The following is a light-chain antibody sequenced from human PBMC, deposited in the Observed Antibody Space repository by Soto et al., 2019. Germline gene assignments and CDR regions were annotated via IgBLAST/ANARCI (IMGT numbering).Light chain of an antibody. CDR3: AAWDDRLSGMV. CDR1: STDIGLHNY. Sequence: QSALTQPPSASGSPGQSVTISCTGTSTDIGLHNYVSWYQHHPGKAPKFIIFDVNKRPSGVPDRFSGSRSGNTASLTVSGLQADDEAYYYCAAWDDRLSGMVFGGGTKLTVL. V-gene: IGLV2-8*01. CDR2: DVN. J-gene: IGLJ2*01.